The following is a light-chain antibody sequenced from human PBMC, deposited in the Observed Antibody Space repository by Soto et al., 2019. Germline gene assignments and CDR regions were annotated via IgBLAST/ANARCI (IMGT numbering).Light chain of an antibody. Sequence: SALTQPPSASGSPGQSVTISCTGTSSDVGGYYYVSWYQQHPGKAPKLIIYEVTKRPSGVPERFSGSKSGNTASLTVSGLQPEDEADYYCSSYAGSNTVAFGGGTKLTVL. CDR3: SSYAGSNTVA. V-gene: IGLV2-8*01. CDR1: SSDVGGYYY. J-gene: IGLJ2*01. CDR2: EVT.